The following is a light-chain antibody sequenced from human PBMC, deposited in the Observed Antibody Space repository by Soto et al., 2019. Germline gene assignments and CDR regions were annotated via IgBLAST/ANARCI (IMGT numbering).Light chain of an antibody. Sequence: QPVLTQPPSASGSPGQSVTISCTGTSSDVGGYNYVSWYQQHPGKAPKLMIYEVIKRPSGVPDRFSGSKSGNTASLTVSGLQAEDEADYYCTSYAGSNTYVIFGGGTKLTVL. CDR3: TSYAGSNTYVI. CDR1: SSDVGGYNY. J-gene: IGLJ2*01. V-gene: IGLV2-8*01. CDR2: EVI.